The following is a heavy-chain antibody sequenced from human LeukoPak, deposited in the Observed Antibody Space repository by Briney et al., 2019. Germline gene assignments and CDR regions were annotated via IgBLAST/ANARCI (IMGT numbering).Heavy chain of an antibody. D-gene: IGHD1-26*01. CDR1: GFTFSSYG. Sequence: PGGSLRLSCAASGFTFSSYGMHWVRQAPGKGLEWVAFIRYDGSNKYYADSVKGRLTISRDNSKNTLYIQMNSLRAEDTAVYYCAKDEKSGDAFDIWGQGTMVTVSS. V-gene: IGHV3-30*02. CDR2: IRYDGSNK. J-gene: IGHJ3*02. CDR3: AKDEKSGDAFDI.